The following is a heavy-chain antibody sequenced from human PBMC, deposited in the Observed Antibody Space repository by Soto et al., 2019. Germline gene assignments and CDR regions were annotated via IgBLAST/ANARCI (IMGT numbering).Heavy chain of an antibody. D-gene: IGHD4-4*01. J-gene: IGHJ4*02. Sequence: EVQLLESGGGLVQPGGSLRLSCAASGFTFSSYAMSWVRQAPGKGLEWVSAISGSGGSTYYADSVKGRFTISRDNSKNTLDLQMNSLRAEDTAVYYCAKETFYTVTTESPFDYWGQGTLVTVSS. CDR3: AKETFYTVTTESPFDY. CDR2: ISGSGGST. V-gene: IGHV3-23*01. CDR1: GFTFSSYA.